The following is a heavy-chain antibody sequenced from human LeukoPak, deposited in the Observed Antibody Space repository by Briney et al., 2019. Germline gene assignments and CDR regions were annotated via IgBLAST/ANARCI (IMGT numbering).Heavy chain of an antibody. J-gene: IGHJ4*02. CDR1: GGSISTSAFY. V-gene: IGHV4-39*01. Sequence: SETLSLTCTVSGGSISTSAFYWGWIRQPPGKGLEWIGSIYDSGNEFYNPSLKSRVTISVDTSKNQFSLKLSSVTAADTAVYYCARHEGGAVTANTDYWGQGTLVTVSS. CDR3: ARHEGGAVTANTDY. CDR2: IYDSGNE. D-gene: IGHD4-17*01.